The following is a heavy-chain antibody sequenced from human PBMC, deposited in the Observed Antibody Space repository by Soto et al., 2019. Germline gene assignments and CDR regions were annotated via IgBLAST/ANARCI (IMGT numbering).Heavy chain of an antibody. J-gene: IGHJ4*02. V-gene: IGHV4-31*03. CDR3: AREKGCSGRSCYLIDY. Sequence: QVQLQESGPGLVKPSQTLSLTCTVSGGSISSGGYYWSWIRQHPGKGLEWIGYIYYSGSTYYNQSLKSRVTISVDTSKNQFSLKLTSVTAADTAVYYCAREKGCSGRSCYLIDYWGQGTLVTVSS. CDR2: IYYSGST. CDR1: GGSISSGGYY. D-gene: IGHD2-15*01.